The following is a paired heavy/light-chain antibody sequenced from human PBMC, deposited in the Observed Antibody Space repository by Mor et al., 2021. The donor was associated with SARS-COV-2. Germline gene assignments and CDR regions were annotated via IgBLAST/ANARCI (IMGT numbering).Heavy chain of an antibody. V-gene: IGHV3-48*01. D-gene: IGHD4-17*01. Sequence: EVQLVESGGGLVQPGGALRLSCAASGFTLSSYSMNWVRQAPGKGLEWVSYISSSSSIIFYADSVKGRFTISRDNARNSLFLQMNGLRAEDTAVYYCAREPVPYGFDFWGQGILVTVSS. CDR3: AREPVPYGFDF. CDR1: GFTLSSYS. J-gene: IGHJ4*02. CDR2: ISSSSSII.
Light chain of an antibody. CDR2: TDN. CDR1: SSSIGTNY. J-gene: IGLJ3*02. CDR3: AAWDDSLSVWV. V-gene: IGLV1-47*02. Sequence: QSILTQPPSASGTPGQRVTISCSGSSSSIGTNYVYWYQQLPGTAPKLLIYTDNQRPSGVPDRFSGSKSGTSASLAISGLRSEDEADYYCAAWDDSLSVWVFGGGTKLTVL.